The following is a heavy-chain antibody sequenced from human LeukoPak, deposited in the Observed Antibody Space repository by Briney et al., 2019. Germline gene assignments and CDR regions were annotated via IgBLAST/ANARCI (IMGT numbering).Heavy chain of an antibody. J-gene: IGHJ4*02. V-gene: IGHV3-21*01. D-gene: IGHD6-19*01. CDR1: GFTFSSYS. CDR2: ISSSSASI. CDR3: ARGGLYGSFDY. Sequence: PGDSLRLSCAASGFTFSSYSMNWVRQAPGKGLEWVSSISSSSASIYYADSVKGRFTISRDNAKNSLYLQMNSLRAEDTAVYYCARGGLYGSFDYWGQGTLVTVSS.